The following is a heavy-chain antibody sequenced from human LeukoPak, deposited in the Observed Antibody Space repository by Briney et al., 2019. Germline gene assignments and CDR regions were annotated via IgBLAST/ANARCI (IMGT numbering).Heavy chain of an antibody. CDR1: GFTFSGSA. Sequence: PGGSLRLSCAASGFTFSGSAMHWVRQASGKGLEWVGRIRSKANSYATAYAASVKGRFTISRDDSKNTAYLQMNSLKTEDTAVYYRTSSDRGYSYGMDYWGQGTLVTVSS. D-gene: IGHD5-18*01. CDR3: TSSDRGYSYGMDY. CDR2: IRSKANSYAT. J-gene: IGHJ4*02. V-gene: IGHV3-73*01.